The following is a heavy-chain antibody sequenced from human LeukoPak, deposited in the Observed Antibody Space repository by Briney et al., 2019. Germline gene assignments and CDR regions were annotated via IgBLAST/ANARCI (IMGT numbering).Heavy chain of an antibody. Sequence: SETLSLTCAVSGYSISSGYYWGWIRQPPGKGLEWIGSIYHSGSTYYNPSLKSRVTISVDTSKNQFSLKLSSVTAADTAVYYCARHATYIVVVPAAPEYYFDYWGQGTLVTVSS. CDR2: IYHSGST. CDR1: GYSISSGYY. CDR3: ARHATYIVVVPAAPEYYFDY. J-gene: IGHJ4*02. V-gene: IGHV4-38-2*01. D-gene: IGHD2-2*01.